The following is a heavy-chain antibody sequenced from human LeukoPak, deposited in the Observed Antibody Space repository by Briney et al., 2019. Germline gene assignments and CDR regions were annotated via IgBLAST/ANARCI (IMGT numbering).Heavy chain of an antibody. Sequence: GRSLRLSCAASGITFSMYGMHWVRQAPGKGLEWLAVISSDGSEIHFADSVKGRFTISRDNSKNTVDLQINSLRYEDTAIYYCAKDWGQRGVGASLGHWGQGTLVIVSS. J-gene: IGHJ4*02. CDR1: GITFSMYG. V-gene: IGHV3-30*18. CDR3: AKDWGQRGVGASLGH. CDR2: ISSDGSEI. D-gene: IGHD1-26*01.